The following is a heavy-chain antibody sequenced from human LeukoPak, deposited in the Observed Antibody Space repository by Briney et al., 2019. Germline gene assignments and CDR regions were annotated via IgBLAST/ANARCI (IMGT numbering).Heavy chain of an antibody. D-gene: IGHD5/OR15-5a*01. CDR1: GGSISSYY. V-gene: IGHV4-59*08. CDR2: IYYSGST. J-gene: IGHJ6*03. Sequence: PSETLSLTCTVSGGSISSYYWSWIRQPPGKGLEWIGYIYYSGSTNYNPSLKSRVTISVDTSKNQFSLKLSSVTAADTAVYYCASRSTNYYYYMDVWGKGTTVTVSS. CDR3: ASRSTNYYYYMDV.